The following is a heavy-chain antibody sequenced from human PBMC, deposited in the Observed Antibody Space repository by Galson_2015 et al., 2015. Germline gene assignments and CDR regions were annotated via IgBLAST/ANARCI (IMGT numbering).Heavy chain of an antibody. CDR3: TTDPHYYYYYGMDV. J-gene: IGHJ6*02. V-gene: IGHV3-15*01. CDR1: GFTFSNAW. CDR2: IKSKTDGGTT. Sequence: SLRLSCAASGFTFSNAWMSWVRQAPGKGLEWVGRIKSKTDGGTTDYAAPVKGRFTISRDDSKNTLYLQMNSLKTEDTAVYYCTTDPHYYYYYGMDVWGQGTTVTVSS.